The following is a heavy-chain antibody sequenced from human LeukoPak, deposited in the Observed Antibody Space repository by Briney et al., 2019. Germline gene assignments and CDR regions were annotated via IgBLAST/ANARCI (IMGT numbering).Heavy chain of an antibody. D-gene: IGHD3-9*01. Sequence: GGSLRLSCAASGFTFSSYSMNWVRQAPGKGLECVSYISSSRSTISYADSVKGRFTISRDNSKNTLYLQMNSLRAEDTAVYYCARWDDLFLIDFWGQGTLVTVSS. CDR3: ARWDDLFLIDF. J-gene: IGHJ4*02. CDR1: GFTFSSYS. CDR2: ISSSRSTI. V-gene: IGHV3-48*01.